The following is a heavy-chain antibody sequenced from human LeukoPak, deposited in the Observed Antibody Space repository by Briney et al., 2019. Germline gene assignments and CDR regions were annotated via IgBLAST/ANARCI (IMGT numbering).Heavy chain of an antibody. CDR1: GGSISSSSYY. CDR2: IYYSGST. V-gene: IGHV4-39*01. Sequence: SETLSLTCTVSGGSISSSSYYWGWIRQPPGKGLERIGSIYYSGSTYYNPSLKSRVIISVDTSKNQFSLKLSSVTAADTAVYYCARLSGYSSSCGYYWGQGTLVTVSS. J-gene: IGHJ4*02. CDR3: ARLSGYSSSCGYY. D-gene: IGHD6-6*01.